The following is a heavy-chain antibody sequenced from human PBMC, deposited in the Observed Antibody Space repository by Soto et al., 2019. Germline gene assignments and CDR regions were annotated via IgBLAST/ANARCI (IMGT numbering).Heavy chain of an antibody. J-gene: IGHJ6*04. CDR3: ARDATYQLLSYYYYYYGMDV. CDR2: IWYDGSNK. CDR1: GFTFSSYG. V-gene: IGHV3-33*01. D-gene: IGHD2-2*01. Sequence: QVQLVESGGGVVQPGRSLRLSCAASGFTFSSYGMHWVRQAPGKGLEWVAVIWYDGSNKYYADSVKGRFTISRDNSKNTLYLQMNSLRAEDTAVYYCARDATYQLLSYYYYYYGMDVWGKGTTVTVSS.